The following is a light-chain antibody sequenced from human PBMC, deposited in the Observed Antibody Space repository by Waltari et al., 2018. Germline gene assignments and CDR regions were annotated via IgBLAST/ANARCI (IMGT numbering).Light chain of an antibody. Sequence: EIVMTQSPATLSVSPGERATLSCRASQSVSSNLAWYQQKPGQAPRLLIYGASTRATGIPARFSGGGSGTEFTLTISSLQSEDFAVYYCQQYNNWLEITFGQGTRLEIK. CDR2: GAS. CDR1: QSVSSN. J-gene: IGKJ5*01. V-gene: IGKV3-15*01. CDR3: QQYNNWLEIT.